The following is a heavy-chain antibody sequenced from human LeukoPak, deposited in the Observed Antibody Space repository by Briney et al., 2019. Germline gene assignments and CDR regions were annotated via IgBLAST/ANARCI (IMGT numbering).Heavy chain of an antibody. J-gene: IGHJ4*02. CDR2: ISGGGETI. V-gene: IGHV3-23*01. CDR1: GFTFVSYA. CDR3: AKDLNGDGGSLYY. Sequence: GGSLRLSCAASGFTFVSYAMSWVRQAPGKSLEWVSAISGGGETIYYADSVKGRFAISRDNSKNTLYLQMNGLRAEDTAIYYCAKDLNGDGGSLYYWGQGTLVTVSS. D-gene: IGHD1-26*01.